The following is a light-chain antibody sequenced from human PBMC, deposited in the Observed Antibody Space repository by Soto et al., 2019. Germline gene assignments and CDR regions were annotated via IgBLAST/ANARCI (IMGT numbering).Light chain of an antibody. CDR2: DAS. V-gene: IGKV3-20*01. J-gene: IGKJ5*01. CDR3: QQYGSLIT. CDR1: QSVSSN. Sequence: EIGMTHSPATLSVSPGERATLSCRASQSVSSNLAWYQQKPGQAPRLLIYDASSRATGIPARFSGSGSGTDFTLTISRLEPEDFAVYYCQQYGSLITFGQGTRLEI.